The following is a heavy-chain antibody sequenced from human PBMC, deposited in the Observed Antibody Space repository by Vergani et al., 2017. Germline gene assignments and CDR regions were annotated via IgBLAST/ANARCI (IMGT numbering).Heavy chain of an antibody. Sequence: QVQLVESGGGVVQPGRSLRLSCAASGFPFSAYVLPWVRQAQGKGLEWLAVLPFDGSNKYYADSVKGRFTISRDNSTNTLYLQMNSLRAEDTAVYYCARDSVWGSYRGGFYWGQGTLVTVSS. J-gene: IGHJ4*02. V-gene: IGHV3-30-3*01. CDR2: LPFDGSNK. D-gene: IGHD3-16*02. CDR1: GFPFSAYV. CDR3: ARDSVWGSYRGGFY.